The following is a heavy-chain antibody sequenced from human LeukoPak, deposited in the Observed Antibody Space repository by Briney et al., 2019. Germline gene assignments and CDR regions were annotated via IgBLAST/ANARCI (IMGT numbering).Heavy chain of an antibody. Sequence: GGSLRLSCAASGFTFRNYAMTWVRQAPGKGLEWVSXXXGSGDNTYYADSVKGRFTISRDNSKNTLFLQTTSLRAEDTALYYCARIHDYSNYFHWYFDLWGRGTLVTVSS. J-gene: IGHJ2*01. CDR2: XXGSGDNT. V-gene: IGHV3-23*01. D-gene: IGHD4-11*01. CDR3: ARIHDYSNYFHWYFDL. CDR1: GFTFRNYA.